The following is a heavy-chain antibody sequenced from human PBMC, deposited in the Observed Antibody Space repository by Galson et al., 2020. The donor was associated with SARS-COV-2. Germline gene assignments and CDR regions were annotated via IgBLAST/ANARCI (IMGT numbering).Heavy chain of an antibody. CDR1: GFTFSLAW. Sequence: GESLKISCAASGFTFSLAWLNWVRQAPGKGLEWVGRIKSKTDGGTTDYAAPVKGRFTISRDDSRDTLYLEMNSLTPEDTALYYCATEGSCTNGGCSYYFYGLDVWGQGATVTVSS. D-gene: IGHD2-8*01. CDR2: IKSKTDGGTT. J-gene: IGHJ6*02. CDR3: ATEGSCTNGGCSYYFYGLDV. V-gene: IGHV3-15*01.